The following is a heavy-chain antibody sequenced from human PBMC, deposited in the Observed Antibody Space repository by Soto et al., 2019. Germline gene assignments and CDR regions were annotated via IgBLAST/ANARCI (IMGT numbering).Heavy chain of an antibody. D-gene: IGHD3-3*01. V-gene: IGHV4-59*01. CDR3: ARGGCTPFGVVITSDSFDI. Sequence: QVQLQESGPGLVKPSETLSLTCTVSGGSISSYYWSWIRQPPGKGLEWIGDIYYSGSTNYNPSLKSRVTISVDTPKNQFSLKLSSVTAADTAVYYCARGGCTPFGVVITSDSFDIWGQGTMVTVSS. CDR2: IYYSGST. CDR1: GGSISSYY. J-gene: IGHJ3*02.